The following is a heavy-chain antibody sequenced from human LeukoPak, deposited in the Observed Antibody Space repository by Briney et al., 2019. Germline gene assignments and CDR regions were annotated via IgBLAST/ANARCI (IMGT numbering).Heavy chain of an antibody. D-gene: IGHD3-10*01. CDR3: ARLWFGELLDWFDP. CDR1: GYTFTGYY. J-gene: IGHJ5*02. Sequence: ASVKVSCKASGYTFTGYYMHWVRQAPGQGLEWMGWINPNSGGTNYAQKFQGRVTMTRDTSISTAYMELSRLRSDDTAVYYCARLWFGELLDWFDPWGQGTLVTVSS. CDR2: INPNSGGT. V-gene: IGHV1-2*02.